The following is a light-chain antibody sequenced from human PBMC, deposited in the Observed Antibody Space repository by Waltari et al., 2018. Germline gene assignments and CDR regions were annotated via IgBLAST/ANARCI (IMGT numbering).Light chain of an antibody. Sequence: DIKTTQSPSSLYESSGYRLRITCRASQGISPWLPWYQQKPVNAPKSLIYAASTLQSGVPSRFSGSGSGTDFTLTITNLQAEDFATYYCQQYADYPRTFGHGTRLEI. CDR1: QGISPW. CDR3: QQYADYPRT. J-gene: IGKJ2*02. V-gene: IGKV1D-16*01. CDR2: AAS.